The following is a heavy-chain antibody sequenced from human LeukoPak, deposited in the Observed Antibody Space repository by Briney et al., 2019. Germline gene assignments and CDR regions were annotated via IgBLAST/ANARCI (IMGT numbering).Heavy chain of an antibody. V-gene: IGHV4-4*02. CDR1: GGSISSGNW. CDR3: WHSGYESGSDY. D-gene: IGHD5-12*01. Sequence: PSETLSLTCAVSGGSISSGNWWSWVRQPPGKGLEWIGEIHHSGSTNYNPSLKSRVTISVDNSKNQFSLKVRSVTAADTAVYYCWHSGYESGSDYWGQGTLVTVSS. CDR2: IHHSGST. J-gene: IGHJ4*02.